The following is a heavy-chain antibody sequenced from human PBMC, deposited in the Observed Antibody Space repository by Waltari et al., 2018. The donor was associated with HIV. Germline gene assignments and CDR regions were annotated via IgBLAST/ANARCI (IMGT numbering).Heavy chain of an antibody. V-gene: IGHV3-53*01. Sequence: EVQLVASGGGLIQPGGSLRLSCEASGFTVISTYMSWVRPAPGKGREWVSVIYSGGSTYYADSVKGRFTISRDNSKNTLYLQMNSLRAEDTAVYYCARSGLIGCWGRGTLVTVSS. CDR3: ARSGLIGC. J-gene: IGHJ2*01. CDR2: IYSGGST. D-gene: IGHD3-16*01. CDR1: GFTVISTY.